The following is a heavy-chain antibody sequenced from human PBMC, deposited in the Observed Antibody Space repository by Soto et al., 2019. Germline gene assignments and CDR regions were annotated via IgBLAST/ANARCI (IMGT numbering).Heavy chain of an antibody. CDR2: ISATGGST. Sequence: GVSLRLSCAASGFTFSSYTMSWVRQAPGKGLEWVSGISATGGSTYYADSVKGRFTFSRDNSKNTLYLQMNSLRAEETAVYYCAKGFIRHCVGDCTVDTWGQGTLVTVSA. CDR3: AKGFIRHCVGDCTVDT. V-gene: IGHV3-23*01. D-gene: IGHD2-21*02. CDR1: GFTFSSYT. J-gene: IGHJ5*02.